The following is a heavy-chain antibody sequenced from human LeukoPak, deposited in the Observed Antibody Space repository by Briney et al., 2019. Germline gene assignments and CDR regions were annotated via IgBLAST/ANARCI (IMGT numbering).Heavy chain of an antibody. CDR2: ISGSGGST. V-gene: IGHV3-23*01. Sequence: GGSLRLSCAASGFTFSSYAMSWVRQAPGKGLEWVSAISGSGGSTYYADSVKGRFTISRDNSENTLYLQMNSLRAEDTAVYYCAKDRRGSYSRAAFDIWGQGTMVTVSS. CDR3: AKDRRGSYSRAAFDI. J-gene: IGHJ3*02. D-gene: IGHD1-26*01. CDR1: GFTFSSYA.